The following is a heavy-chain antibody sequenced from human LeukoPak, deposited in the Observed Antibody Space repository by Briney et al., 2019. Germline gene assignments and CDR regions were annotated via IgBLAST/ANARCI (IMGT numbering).Heavy chain of an antibody. CDR3: AREATTGTRFVFDY. CDR1: GYTFTRYS. Sequence: ASVKVSCKASGYTFTRYSISWVRQAPGHGREWMAIINPSGGSTSYAQKFQDRVTMTRDTSTSTVYMELSSLRSEDTAVYYCAREATTGTRFVFDYWGQGTLVTVSS. J-gene: IGHJ4*02. V-gene: IGHV1-46*01. D-gene: IGHD6-13*01. CDR2: INPSGGST.